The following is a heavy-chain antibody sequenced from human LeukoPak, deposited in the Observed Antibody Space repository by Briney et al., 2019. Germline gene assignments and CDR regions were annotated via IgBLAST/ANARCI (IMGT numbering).Heavy chain of an antibody. D-gene: IGHD5-24*01. J-gene: IGHJ4*02. Sequence: GGSLRLSCAASGFTFSSYAMTWVRQAPGKGLEWVSAVSGSGGSTCYADSVKGRFTISRDNSKNTLYLQMNSLRAEDTAVYYCARERIGDGYNYAYWGQGTLVTVSS. V-gene: IGHV3-23*01. CDR1: GFTFSSYA. CDR3: ARERIGDGYNYAY. CDR2: VSGSGGST.